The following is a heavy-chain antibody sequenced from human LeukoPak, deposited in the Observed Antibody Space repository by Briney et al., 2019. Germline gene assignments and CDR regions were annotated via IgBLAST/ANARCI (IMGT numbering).Heavy chain of an antibody. Sequence: GGSLRLSCAASGFTFSSYAMTWVRQAPGKRLEWVSTITGGGDLKFYTESVKGRFTISRDHSKNTVHLQMDSLRAEDTAIYYCAREGDFWSGYPIDHYYYMDVWGKGTTVTVTS. CDR1: GFTFSSYA. CDR2: ITGGGDLK. D-gene: IGHD3-3*01. V-gene: IGHV3-23*01. CDR3: AREGDFWSGYPIDHYYYMDV. J-gene: IGHJ6*03.